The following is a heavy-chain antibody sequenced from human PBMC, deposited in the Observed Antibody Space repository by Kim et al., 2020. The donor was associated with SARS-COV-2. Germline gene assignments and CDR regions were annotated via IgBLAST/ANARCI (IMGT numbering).Heavy chain of an antibody. CDR3: IREEGSFDF. J-gene: IGHJ4*02. CDR2: GRT. V-gene: IGHV1-46*01. D-gene: IGHD3-10*01. Sequence: GRTIYGQRFQRRLTLTRDTSTSTVYMKLRSLTPEDTAIYYCIREEGSFDFWGQGTLLTVSS.